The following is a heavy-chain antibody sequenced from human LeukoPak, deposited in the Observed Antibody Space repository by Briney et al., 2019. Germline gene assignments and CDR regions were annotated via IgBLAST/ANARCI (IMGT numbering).Heavy chain of an antibody. D-gene: IGHD3-22*01. CDR3: AKGSYYYDSTGYSPAPGD. V-gene: IGHV3-30-3*01. Sequence: GRSLRLSCAASGFTFSSYAMHWVRQAPGKGLEWVAVISYDGSNKHYADSVKGRFTISRNNSKNTLHLQMNSLRAEDTAVYFCAKGSYYYDSTGYSPAPGDWGQGTLVTVSS. CDR2: ISYDGSNK. J-gene: IGHJ4*02. CDR1: GFTFSSYA.